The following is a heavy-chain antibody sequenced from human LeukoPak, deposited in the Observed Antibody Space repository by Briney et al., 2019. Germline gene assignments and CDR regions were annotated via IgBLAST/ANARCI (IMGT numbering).Heavy chain of an antibody. J-gene: IGHJ5*02. V-gene: IGHV1-8*01. CDR3: ASIIHDYYATIGGWFDP. Sequence: ASVKVSCKASGYTFTSYDINWVRQATGQGLEWMGWMNPNSGNTGYAQKFQGRVTMTRNTSISTAYMELSSLRSEDTAVYYCASIIHDYYATIGGWFDPWGQGTLVTVSS. CDR2: MNPNSGNT. D-gene: IGHD2-2*01. CDR1: GYTFTSYD.